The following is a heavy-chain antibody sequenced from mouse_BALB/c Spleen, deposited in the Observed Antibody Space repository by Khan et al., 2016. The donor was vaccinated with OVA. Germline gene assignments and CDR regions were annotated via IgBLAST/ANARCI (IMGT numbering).Heavy chain of an antibody. CDR1: GYSINSDYA. J-gene: IGHJ4*01. CDR3: ARKNYYGYAMDY. Sequence: EVQLVESGPGLVKPSQSLSLTCTVTGYSINSDYAWDWIRQFPGNKLEWMGYLSYGGSTSYNPSLKSRISITRDTSKNQFFLQLNSVTTEDTATYYCARKNYYGYAMDYWGQGTSVTVSS. CDR2: LSYGGST. D-gene: IGHD1-1*01. V-gene: IGHV3-2*02.